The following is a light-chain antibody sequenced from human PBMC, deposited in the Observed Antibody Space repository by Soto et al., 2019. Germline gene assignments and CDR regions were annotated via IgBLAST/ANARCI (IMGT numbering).Light chain of an antibody. CDR2: STN. CDR3: AAWDDSLNGAYV. Sequence: QAVVTQPPSASGTPGQRVTISCSGSSSNIGSNPVNWYQQLPGTAPKLLIYSTNHRPSGVPDRFSGSRSGTSAALAISGLQSEDEAHDYCAAWDDSLNGAYVFGTGTKLTVL. J-gene: IGLJ1*01. CDR1: SSNIGSNP. V-gene: IGLV1-44*01.